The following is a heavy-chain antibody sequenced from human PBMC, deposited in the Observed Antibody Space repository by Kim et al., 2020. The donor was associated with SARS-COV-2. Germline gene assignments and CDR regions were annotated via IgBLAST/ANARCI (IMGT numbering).Heavy chain of an antibody. Sequence: GGFLRLSCAASGFTFSSYSMNWVRQAPGQGLERVSYISSSSSTIYYADSVKGRFTISRDNAKNSLYLQMNSLRDEDTAVYYCARERGNMITFGGVIFTSYYFDYSGQGTLVTVSS. CDR3: ARERGNMITFGGVIFTSYYFDY. D-gene: IGHD3-16*02. V-gene: IGHV3-48*02. CDR2: ISSSSSTI. J-gene: IGHJ4*02. CDR1: GFTFSSYS.